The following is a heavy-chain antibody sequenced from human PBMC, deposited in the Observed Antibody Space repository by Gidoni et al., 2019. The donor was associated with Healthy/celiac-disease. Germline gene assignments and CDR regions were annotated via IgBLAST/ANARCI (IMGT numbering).Heavy chain of an antibody. CDR2: RKEEGSEK. CDR3: AREVRSWRDYVGGSYRDGGADFDY. V-gene: IGHV3-7*01. D-gene: IGHD3-16*02. Sequence: EVPLVESGGGLVQPGGSLRLSCSASGFTFSSYWLSWVRQAPGKGLVWVANRKEEGSEKYYVNSGNGRCTISRDNAKNSLYLQMNSLRDEDTVVYNCAREVRSWRDYVGGSYRDGGADFDYWGQGTLVTVSS. J-gene: IGHJ4*02. CDR1: GFTFSSYW.